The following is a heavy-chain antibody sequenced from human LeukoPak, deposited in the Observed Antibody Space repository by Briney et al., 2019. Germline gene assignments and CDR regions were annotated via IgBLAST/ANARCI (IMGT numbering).Heavy chain of an antibody. CDR3: ARALVVVITD. D-gene: IGHD3-22*01. J-gene: IGHJ4*02. V-gene: IGHV4-39*01. CDR1: GDSISSSRYY. Sequence: PSETLSLTCTVSGDSISSSRYYWGWIRQPPGKGLEWIGSIYYSGSTYYNTSLKSRVTISVDTYKNQFSLKLSSVIAADTAVYYCARALVVVITDWGQGTLVTVSS. CDR2: IYYSGST.